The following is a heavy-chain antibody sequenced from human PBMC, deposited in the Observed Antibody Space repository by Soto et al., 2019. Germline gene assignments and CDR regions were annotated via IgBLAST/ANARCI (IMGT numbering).Heavy chain of an antibody. V-gene: IGHV3-23*01. CDR3: AKGIVVVTAAASDY. J-gene: IGHJ4*02. CDR1: GFTFSSYA. D-gene: IGHD2-2*01. CDR2: ISGSGGSI. Sequence: EVQLLESGGGLVQPGGSLRLSCAASGFTFSSYAMSWVRQAPGKGLEWVSDISGSGGSIYYADSVKGRFTISRDNNKNKLYLHMNSLLAEDTAVYYCAKGIVVVTAAASDYWGQGTLVTVSS.